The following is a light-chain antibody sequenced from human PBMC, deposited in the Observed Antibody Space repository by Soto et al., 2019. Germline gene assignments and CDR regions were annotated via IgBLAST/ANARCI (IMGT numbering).Light chain of an antibody. CDR3: AAWDDILNGYV. CDR2: SNY. J-gene: IGLJ1*01. Sequence: QSVLTQPPSASGTPGQRVTISCSGSSSNIESNTVTWYQQLPGTAPKLVIYSNYDRPSGVPDRFSGSTSGTSASLVIRGLXSEDEADYYCAAWDDILNGYVFGGGTRSPS. V-gene: IGLV1-44*01. CDR1: SSNIESNT.